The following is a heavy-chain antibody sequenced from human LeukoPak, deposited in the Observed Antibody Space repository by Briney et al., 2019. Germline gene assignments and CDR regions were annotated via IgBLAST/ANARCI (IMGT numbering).Heavy chain of an antibody. CDR1: GDSISTSNSY. J-gene: IGHJ4*02. CDR3: ARGQYSSSRIFKNYYFDY. D-gene: IGHD6-13*01. Sequence: PSETLSLTCTVSGDSISTSNSYWGWIRQPPGKGLEWIGSIYYSGNTYYNASLKSRVTISVDTSKNQFSLKLTSVTAADTAVYYCARGQYSSSRIFKNYYFDYWGQGTLVTVSS. CDR2: IYYSGNT. V-gene: IGHV4-39*01.